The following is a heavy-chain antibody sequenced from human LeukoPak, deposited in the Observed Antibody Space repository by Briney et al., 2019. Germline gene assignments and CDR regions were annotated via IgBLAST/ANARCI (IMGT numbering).Heavy chain of an antibody. D-gene: IGHD5-18*01. CDR3: TQGGNTYGRNDY. J-gene: IGHJ4*02. Sequence: PGGSLRLSCAASGFTFSSYGMHWVRQAPGKGLEWVAFIRYDGSNKYYADSVKGRFTIYRDNSKNTLYLQMHSLRAEDPAVSYCTQGGNTYGRNDYWGQGTLVTVSS. CDR2: IRYDGSNK. CDR1: GFTFSSYG. V-gene: IGHV3-30*02.